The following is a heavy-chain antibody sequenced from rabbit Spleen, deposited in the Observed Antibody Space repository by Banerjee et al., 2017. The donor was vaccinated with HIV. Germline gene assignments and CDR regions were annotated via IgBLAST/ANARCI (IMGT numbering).Heavy chain of an antibody. Sequence: QSLEESGGDLVKPGASLTLTCTDSGFSFSSSYYMCWVRQAPGKGLECIACIYGGSSDSTWYASWAKGRFTISKTSSTTVTLQMTSLTAADTATYFCARGSATMTMVITGYYLSLWGPGTLVTVS. V-gene: IGHV1S40*01. CDR2: IYGGSSDST. J-gene: IGHJ4*01. CDR3: ARGSATMTMVITGYYLSL. D-gene: IGHD2-1*01. CDR1: GFSFSSSYY.